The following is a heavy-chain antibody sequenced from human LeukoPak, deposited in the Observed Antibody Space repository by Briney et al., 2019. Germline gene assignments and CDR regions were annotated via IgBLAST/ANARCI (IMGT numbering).Heavy chain of an antibody. CDR2: IYYSGST. J-gene: IGHJ3*02. D-gene: IGHD3-10*01. Sequence: GSLRLSCAASGFTFSSHGMNWVRQAPGKGREWIGSIYYSGSTYYNPSLKSRVTISVDTSKNQFSLKLSSVTAADTAVYYCAREEDYGSETDSAFDIWGQGTMVTVSS. CDR1: GFTFSSHGM. V-gene: IGHV4-39*07. CDR3: AREEDYGSETDSAFDI.